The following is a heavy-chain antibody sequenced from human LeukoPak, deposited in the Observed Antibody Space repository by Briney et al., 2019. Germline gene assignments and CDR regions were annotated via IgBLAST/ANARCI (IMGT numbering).Heavy chain of an antibody. CDR1: GYSISSGSY. CDR2: IYTSGST. D-gene: IGHD6-13*01. CDR3: ARGYSSSWRGWFDP. V-gene: IGHV4-61*02. Sequence: SETLSLTCTVSGYSISSGSYWGWIRQPAGKGLEWIGRIYTSGSTNYNPSLKSRVTISVDTSKNQFSLKLSSVTAADTAVYYCARGYSSSWRGWFDPWGQGTLVTVSS. J-gene: IGHJ5*02.